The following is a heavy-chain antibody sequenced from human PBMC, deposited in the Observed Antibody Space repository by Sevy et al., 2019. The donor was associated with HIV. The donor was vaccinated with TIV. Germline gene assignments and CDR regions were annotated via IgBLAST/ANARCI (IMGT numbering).Heavy chain of an antibody. CDR2: MYSGGSP. Sequence: GGSLRLSCAASGFSISNNYTAWVRQAPGKGLEWVSVMYSGGSPYYADSMKGRIAPSRDMSKNTVYLQMNSLRAEDTAVYYCARGYCGGGSCTAFDPWGQGTLVTVSS. J-gene: IGHJ5*02. CDR1: GFSISNNY. CDR3: ARGYCGGGSCTAFDP. V-gene: IGHV3-53*01. D-gene: IGHD2-15*01.